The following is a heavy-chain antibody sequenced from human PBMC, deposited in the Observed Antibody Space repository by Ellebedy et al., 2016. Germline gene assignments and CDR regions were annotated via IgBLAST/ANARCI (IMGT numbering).Heavy chain of an antibody. CDR1: GGSISSGGYS. Sequence: SETLSLTCAVSGGSISSGGYSWSWIRQPPGTGLEWIGYIYHSGSTYYNPSLKSRVTISVDRSKNQFSLKLSSVTAADTAVYYCARGGDEGGMDVWGQGTTVTVSS. CDR2: IYHSGST. D-gene: IGHD3-10*01. J-gene: IGHJ6*02. CDR3: ARGGDEGGMDV. V-gene: IGHV4-30-2*01.